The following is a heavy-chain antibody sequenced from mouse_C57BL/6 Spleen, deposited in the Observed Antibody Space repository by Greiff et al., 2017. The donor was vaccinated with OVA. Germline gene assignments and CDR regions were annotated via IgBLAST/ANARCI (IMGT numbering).Heavy chain of an antibody. J-gene: IGHJ1*03. Sequence: VQLQQSGAELVRPGTSVKVSCKASGYAFTNYLIEWVKQRPGQGLEWIGVINPGSGGTNYNEKFKGKATLTAEKSSSTAYMQLSSLTSEDSAVYFCARDYGSSYWYFDVWGTGTTVTVSS. CDR3: ARDYGSSYWYFDV. V-gene: IGHV1-54*01. CDR1: GYAFTNYL. D-gene: IGHD1-1*01. CDR2: INPGSGGT.